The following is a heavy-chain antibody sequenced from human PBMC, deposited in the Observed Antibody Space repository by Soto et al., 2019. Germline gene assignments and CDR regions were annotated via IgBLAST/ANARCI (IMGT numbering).Heavy chain of an antibody. CDR1: GYTFTGYY. CDR2: INPNSGGT. CDR3: ARVRWVPAAINYYYYYGMDV. J-gene: IGHJ6*02. V-gene: IGHV1-2*02. Sequence: ASVKVSCKASGYTFTGYYMHWVRQAPGQGLEWMGWINPNSGGTNYAQKFQGRVTMTRDTSISTAYMELSRLRSDDTAVYYCARVRWVPAAINYYYYYGMDVWGQGTTVTVSS. D-gene: IGHD2-2*01.